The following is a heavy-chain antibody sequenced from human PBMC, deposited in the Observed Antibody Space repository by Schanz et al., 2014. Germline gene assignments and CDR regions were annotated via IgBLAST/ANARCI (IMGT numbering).Heavy chain of an antibody. Sequence: QVQLVESGGGVVQPGRSLRLSCAASGFTFSSYGMHWVRQAPGKGLEWVAVIWYDGSNKYYADSVKGRFTISRDNSKNTLFLQMNSLRAEDPAVYYCARDHTTESYYSAGPPIDYWGQGTLXTVSS. J-gene: IGHJ4*02. V-gene: IGHV3-33*01. CDR1: GFTFSSYG. CDR3: ARDHTTESYYSAGPPIDY. D-gene: IGHD1-26*01. CDR2: IWYDGSNK.